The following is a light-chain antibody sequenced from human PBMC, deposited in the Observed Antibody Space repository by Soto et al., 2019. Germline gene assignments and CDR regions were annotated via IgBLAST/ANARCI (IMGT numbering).Light chain of an antibody. CDR3: NSYRTVSTYV. CDR2: DVG. CDR1: SSDIGGNNF. J-gene: IGLJ1*01. Sequence: QSVLTQPASVSGSPGQSITIACTGTSSDIGGNNFVSWYQQHPGKAPKLLIYDVGNRPSGVSNRFSGSKSGNTASLTISGLLAEDEAHYYCNSYRTVSTYVFGPGTKLTVL. V-gene: IGLV2-14*01.